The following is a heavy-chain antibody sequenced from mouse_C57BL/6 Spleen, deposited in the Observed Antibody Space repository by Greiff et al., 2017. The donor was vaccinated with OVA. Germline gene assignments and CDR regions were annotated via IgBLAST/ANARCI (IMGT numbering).Heavy chain of an antibody. V-gene: IGHV3-6*01. CDR3: ARIYSNFYWYFDV. J-gene: IGHJ1*03. CDR1: GYSITSGYY. D-gene: IGHD2-5*01. Sequence: EVKLEESGPGLVKPSQSLSLTCSVTGYSITSGYYWNWIRQFPGNKLEWMGYISYDGSNNYNPSLKNRISITRDTSKNQFFLKLNSVTTEDTATYYCARIYSNFYWYFDVWGTGTTVTVSS. CDR2: ISYDGSN.